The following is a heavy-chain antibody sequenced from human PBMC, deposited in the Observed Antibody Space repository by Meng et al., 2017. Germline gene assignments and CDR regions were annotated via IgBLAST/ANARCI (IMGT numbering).Heavy chain of an antibody. CDR2: IIPIFGTA. V-gene: IGHV1-69*01. D-gene: IGHD2-21*02. Sequence: QGPLVQSGAEVKKPGSSGKVSCKASGGTFSSYAISWVRQAPGQGLEWMGGIIPIFGTANYAQKFQGRVTITADESTSTAYMELSSLRSEDTAVYYCAREGPCGGDCSGFDYWGQGTLVTVSS. J-gene: IGHJ4*02. CDR1: GGTFSSYA. CDR3: AREGPCGGDCSGFDY.